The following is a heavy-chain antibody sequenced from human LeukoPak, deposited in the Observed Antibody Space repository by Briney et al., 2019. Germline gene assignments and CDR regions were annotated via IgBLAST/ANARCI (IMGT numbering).Heavy chain of an antibody. CDR2: IYPGDSDT. Sequence: GESLKISCKGSGYSFTSYWIGWVRQMPGKGLEWMGIIYPGDSDTRYSPSFQGQVTIPADKSISTAYLQWSSLKASDTAMYYCARIATMVRGVIIALDYWGQGTLVTVSS. CDR3: ARIATMVRGVIIALDY. D-gene: IGHD3-10*01. J-gene: IGHJ4*02. CDR1: GYSFTSYW. V-gene: IGHV5-51*01.